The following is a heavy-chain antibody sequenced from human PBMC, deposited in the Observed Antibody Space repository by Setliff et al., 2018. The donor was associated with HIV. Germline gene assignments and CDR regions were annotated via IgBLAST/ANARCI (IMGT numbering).Heavy chain of an antibody. D-gene: IGHD6-6*01. CDR2: INHSGDT. V-gene: IGHV4-34*01. Sequence: SETLSLTCAVYGGSFSDYYWTWIRQSPGKGLEWIGEINHSGDTNYNPSLKSRVTISVDTSKNHFSLKLSSLTAADTAVYYCARTRVWADAGRYFDPWGQGTLVTVSS. J-gene: IGHJ4*02. CDR3: ARTRVWADAGRYFDP. CDR1: GGSFSDYY.